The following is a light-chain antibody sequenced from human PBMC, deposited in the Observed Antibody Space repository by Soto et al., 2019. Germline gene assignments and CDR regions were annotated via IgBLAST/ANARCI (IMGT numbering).Light chain of an antibody. CDR2: DAS. J-gene: IGKJ1*01. CDR1: QSVSNY. V-gene: IGKV3-11*01. Sequence: EIVLTQSPATLSLSPGERATLSCRASQSVSNYLAWYQQKPGQAPRLLIYDASNTATGIPARFSGSGSGTDFTLTISGLEPEDFAVYYCEQRSNWPPTWTFGQGTKVEIK. CDR3: EQRSNWPPTWT.